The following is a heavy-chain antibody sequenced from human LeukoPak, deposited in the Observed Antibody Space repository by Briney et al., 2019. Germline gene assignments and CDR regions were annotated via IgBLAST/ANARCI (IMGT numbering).Heavy chain of an antibody. CDR1: GGSFSGYY. CDR3: AREYSGYDTTPFDY. J-gene: IGHJ4*02. CDR2: INHSGST. V-gene: IGHV4-34*01. Sequence: SETLSLTCAVYGGSFSGYYWSWIRQPPGKGLEWIGEINHSGSTNYNPSLGSRVTISVDTSKNQFSLKLSSVTAADTAVYYCAREYSGYDTTPFDYWGQGTLVTVSS. D-gene: IGHD5-12*01.